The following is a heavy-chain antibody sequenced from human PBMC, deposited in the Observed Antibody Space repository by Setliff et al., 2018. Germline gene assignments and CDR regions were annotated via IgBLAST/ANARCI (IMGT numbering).Heavy chain of an antibody. Sequence: GASLKLSCVGSGFSFSTYSMAWVRQAPGKGLQWVSGIYGGGGNGGRNTFYADSVKGRFTISRDNSKNTLYLQMNSLRAEDTALYHCAKDRVPDGIWDFDSWGPGSLVTVSS. CDR3: AKDRVPDGIWDFDS. CDR2: IYGGGGNGGRNT. D-gene: IGHD1-20*01. V-gene: IGHV3-23*03. J-gene: IGHJ5*01. CDR1: GFSFSTYS.